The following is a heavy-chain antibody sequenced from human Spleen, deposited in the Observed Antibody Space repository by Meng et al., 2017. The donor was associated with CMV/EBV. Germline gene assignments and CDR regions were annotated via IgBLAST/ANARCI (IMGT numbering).Heavy chain of an antibody. CDR2: IYYSGST. Sequence: GSLRLSCTVSGGSISSYYWSWIRQSPGKGLEWIGYIYYSGSTNYNPSLKSRVTISVDTSKNQFSLKLTSVTAADTAVYYCARDTSGSGNWYFALWGRGTLVTVSS. CDR3: ARDTSGSGNWYFAL. V-gene: IGHV4-59*01. J-gene: IGHJ2*01. CDR1: GGSISSYY. D-gene: IGHD3-10*01.